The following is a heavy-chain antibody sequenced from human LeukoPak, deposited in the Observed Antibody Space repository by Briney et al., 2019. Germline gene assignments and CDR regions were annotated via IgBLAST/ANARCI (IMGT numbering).Heavy chain of an antibody. J-gene: IGHJ4*02. D-gene: IGHD5-12*01. CDR3: AVRVAQFRNFDY. Sequence: PGRSLRLSCAASGFTFSSYGMHWVRQAPGKGLEWVAVISYDGSNKYYADSVKGRFTISRDNSKNTLYLQVNSLRAEDTAVYYCAVRVAQFRNFDYWGQGTLVTVSS. V-gene: IGHV3-30*03. CDR1: GFTFSSYG. CDR2: ISYDGSNK.